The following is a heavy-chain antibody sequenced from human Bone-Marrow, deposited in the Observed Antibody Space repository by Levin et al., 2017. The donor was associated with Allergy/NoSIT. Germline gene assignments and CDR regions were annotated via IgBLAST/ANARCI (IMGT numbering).Heavy chain of an antibody. CDR1: GGSFSGYY. Sequence: SETLSLTCAVYGGSFSGYYWSWIRQPPGKGLEWIGEINHSGSTNYNPSLKSRVTISVDTSKNQFSLKLSSVTAADTAVYYCARGQSSPVDTAMVLLYYGMDVWGQGTTVTVSS. V-gene: IGHV4-34*01. D-gene: IGHD5-18*01. J-gene: IGHJ6*02. CDR2: INHSGST. CDR3: ARGQSSPVDTAMVLLYYGMDV.